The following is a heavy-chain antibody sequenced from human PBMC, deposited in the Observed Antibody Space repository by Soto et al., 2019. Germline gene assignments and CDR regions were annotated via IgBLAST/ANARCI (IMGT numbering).Heavy chain of an antibody. Sequence: SETLSLTCTVSGGSISSYYWSWIRQPPGKGPEWIGYIYYSGSTNYNPSLKSRVTISVDTSKNQFSLKLSSVTAADTAVYYCARGDFWSGYYIDYWGQGTLVTVSS. CDR2: IYYSGST. CDR1: GGSISSYY. CDR3: ARGDFWSGYYIDY. D-gene: IGHD3-3*01. V-gene: IGHV4-59*01. J-gene: IGHJ4*02.